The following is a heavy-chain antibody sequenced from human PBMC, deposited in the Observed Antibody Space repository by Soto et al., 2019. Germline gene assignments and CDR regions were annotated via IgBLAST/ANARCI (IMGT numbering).Heavy chain of an antibody. CDR2: IYYSGST. V-gene: IGHV4-31*03. CDR3: ASTPMVVILSGAFDI. Sequence: QVQLQESGPGLVKPSQTLSLTCTVSGGSISSGGYYWSWIRQHPGKGLEWIGYIYYSGSTYYNPSLKSRVTISVDASKNQFSLKLSSVTAADTAVYYCASTPMVVILSGAFDIWGQGTMVTVSS. CDR1: GGSISSGGYY. D-gene: IGHD3-22*01. J-gene: IGHJ3*02.